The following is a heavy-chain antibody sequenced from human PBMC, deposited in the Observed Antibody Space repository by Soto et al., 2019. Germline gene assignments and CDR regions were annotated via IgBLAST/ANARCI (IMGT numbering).Heavy chain of an antibody. J-gene: IGHJ6*02. CDR1: GGSFSGYY. Sequence: QVQLQQWGAGLLKPSETLSLTCAVYGGSFSGYYWSWIRQPPGKGLEWIGEINHSGTTNYNPSLKSRVTISVDTSKTQFSLMLNSVTAADTAVFCCARVTRGDYLLTFSLRGMDVWGQGTTVTVSS. CDR3: ARVTRGDYLLTFSLRGMDV. CDR2: INHSGTT. V-gene: IGHV4-34*02. D-gene: IGHD4-17*01.